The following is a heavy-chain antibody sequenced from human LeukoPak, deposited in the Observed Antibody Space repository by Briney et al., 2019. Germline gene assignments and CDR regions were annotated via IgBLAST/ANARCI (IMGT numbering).Heavy chain of an antibody. J-gene: IGHJ3*02. CDR1: GFTFSSYE. V-gene: IGHV3-48*03. CDR2: IGGSGSTI. Sequence: PGGSLRLSCAASGFTFSSYEMNWVRQAPGKGLEWVSYIGGSGSTIYYADSVKGRFTISRDSAKNSLYLQMNRLRGEDTAVYYCARDYLVGGTDAFDIWGQGTMVTVSS. D-gene: IGHD1-1*01. CDR3: ARDYLVGGTDAFDI.